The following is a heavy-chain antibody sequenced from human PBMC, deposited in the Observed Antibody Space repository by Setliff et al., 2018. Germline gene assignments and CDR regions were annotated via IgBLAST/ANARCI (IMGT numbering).Heavy chain of an antibody. CDR3: ARKGISALSGAFDM. V-gene: IGHV4-4*07. Sequence: KTSETLSLTCTVSGGSISNYYWSWIRQPAGKGLEWIGRIYTSGSTNHNPSLKSRVTMSVDTSKNQFSLKLSSVTAADTAVYYCARKGISALSGAFDMWGQGTMVTVSS. CDR1: GGSISNYY. J-gene: IGHJ3*02. D-gene: IGHD1-26*01. CDR2: IYTSGST.